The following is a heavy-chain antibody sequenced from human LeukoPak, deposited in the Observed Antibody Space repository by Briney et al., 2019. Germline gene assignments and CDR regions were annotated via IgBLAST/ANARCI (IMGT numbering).Heavy chain of an antibody. J-gene: IGHJ4*02. Sequence: SETLSLTCTVSGGSISSSSYYWGWIRQPSGKGLEWIGSIYYSGSTYYNPSLKSRVTISVDTSKNQFSLKLSSVTAADTAVYYCARHHPTIFGVVTAYYFDYWGQGTLVTVSS. V-gene: IGHV4-39*01. CDR2: IYYSGST. CDR1: GGSISSSSYY. D-gene: IGHD3-3*01. CDR3: ARHHPTIFGVVTAYYFDY.